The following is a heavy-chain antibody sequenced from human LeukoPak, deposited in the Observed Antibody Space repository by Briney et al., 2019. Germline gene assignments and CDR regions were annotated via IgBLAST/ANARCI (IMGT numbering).Heavy chain of an antibody. CDR1: GYTFTSYD. CDR3: ARVRGVYGRDGYNFSH. Sequence: SVKVSCKASGYTFTSYDINWVRQATGQGLEWMGWMNPNSGNTGYAQKFQGRVTMTRNTSISTAYMELSSLRSEDTAVYYCARVRGVYGRDGYNFSHWGQGTLVTVSS. J-gene: IGHJ4*02. CDR2: MNPNSGNT. V-gene: IGHV1-8*01. D-gene: IGHD5-24*01.